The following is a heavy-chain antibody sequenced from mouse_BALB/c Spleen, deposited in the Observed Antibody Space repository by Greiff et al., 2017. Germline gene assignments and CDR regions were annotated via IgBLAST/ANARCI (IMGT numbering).Heavy chain of an antibody. V-gene: IGHV3-2*02. CDR1: GYSITSDYA. CDR2: ISYSGST. CDR3: ARWGDYDYYAMDY. D-gene: IGHD2-4*01. Sequence: VQLQQSGPGLVKPSQSLSLTCTVTGYSITSDYAWNWIRQFPGNKLEWMGYISYSGSTSYNPSLKSRISITRDTSKNQFFLPLNSVTTEDTATYYCARWGDYDYYAMDYWGQGTSVTVSS. J-gene: IGHJ4*01.